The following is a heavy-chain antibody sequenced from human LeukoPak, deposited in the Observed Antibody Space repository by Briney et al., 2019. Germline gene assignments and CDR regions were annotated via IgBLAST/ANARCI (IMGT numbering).Heavy chain of an antibody. CDR3: SSRTADSALYGVFAS. Sequence: SETQSLTCTVSGVSINIHYRSWIRHPPGKGLEWSCDISYPGGTNYNTSLKSRVTISLYTPTHQVSLRLSSVTSADTPIYYSSSRTADSALYGVFASWGQGTPVTVSS. V-gene: IGHV4-59*11. CDR1: GVSINIHY. D-gene: IGHD3-10*02. CDR2: ISYPGGT. J-gene: IGHJ4*02.